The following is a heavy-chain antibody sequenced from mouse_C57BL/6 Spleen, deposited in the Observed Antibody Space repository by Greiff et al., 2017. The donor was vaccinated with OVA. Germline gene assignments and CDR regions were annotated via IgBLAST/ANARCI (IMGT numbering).Heavy chain of an antibody. D-gene: IGHD2-3*01. CDR1: GYSFTDYN. CDR3: AREGYYLAWFAY. Sequence: VQLQQPGAELVRPGSSVKLSCKASGYSFTDYNMNWVKQSNGKSLEWIGVINPNYGTTSYNQKFKGKATLTVDQSSSTAYMQLNSLTSEDSAVYYCAREGYYLAWFAYWGQGTLVTVSA. J-gene: IGHJ3*01. CDR2: INPNYGTT. V-gene: IGHV1-39*01.